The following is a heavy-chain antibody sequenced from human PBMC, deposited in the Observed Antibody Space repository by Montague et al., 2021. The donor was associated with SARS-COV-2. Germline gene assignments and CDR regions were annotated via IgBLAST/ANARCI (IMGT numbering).Heavy chain of an antibody. CDR1: GGSISRYY. CDR2: IYYRRIT. CDR3: ARRMLGYCSVGSCYSAFDP. Sequence: SETLSLTCTVSGGSISRYYWSWSRKPPGKGLEWIGYIYYRRITNYNPSLSSRVTISVDTSKNPFSLKLSSATAADTAVYDCARRMLGYCSVGSCYSAFDPWGQGTLVTVSS. V-gene: IGHV4-59*01. D-gene: IGHD2-15*01. J-gene: IGHJ5*02.